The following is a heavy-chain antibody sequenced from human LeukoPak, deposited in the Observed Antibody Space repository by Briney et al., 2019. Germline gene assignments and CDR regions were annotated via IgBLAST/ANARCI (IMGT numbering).Heavy chain of an antibody. J-gene: IGHJ4*02. CDR2: IYYSGST. CDR3: AAGGLDSSDLFDY. Sequence: SKTLSLTCTVSGGSISSYYWSWIRQTPGKGLEWIGYIYYSGSTNYNPSLKSRVTISVDTSKNQFSLKLSSVTAADTAVYYCAAGGLDSSDLFDYWGQGTLVTVSS. CDR1: GGSISSYY. D-gene: IGHD6-25*01. V-gene: IGHV4-59*08.